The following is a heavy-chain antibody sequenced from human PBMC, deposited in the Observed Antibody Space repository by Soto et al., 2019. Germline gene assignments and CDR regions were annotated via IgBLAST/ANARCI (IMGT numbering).Heavy chain of an antibody. Sequence: QVQLEESGGGVVQPGRSLRLSCEASGFTFNTYSMHWVRQPPGKGLEWLAAIWYDGTQKYYADSVKGRFIISRDNSKNILYLHMNGLTVEDTAMYYCAKEPTAVDPRDLFGGNPPADYWGQGTLVTVSS. D-gene: IGHD2-15*01. CDR3: AKEPTAVDPRDLFGGNPPADY. V-gene: IGHV3-33*06. CDR2: IWYDGTQK. CDR1: GFTFNTYS. J-gene: IGHJ4*02.